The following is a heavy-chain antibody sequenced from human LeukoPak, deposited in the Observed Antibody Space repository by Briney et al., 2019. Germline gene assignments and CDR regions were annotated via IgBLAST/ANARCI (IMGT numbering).Heavy chain of an antibody. D-gene: IGHD3-22*01. CDR2: ISGSAYSI. V-gene: IGHV3-23*01. CDR1: GFTFSSYA. J-gene: IGHJ3*02. Sequence: SGGSLRLSCAASGFTFSSYAMTWVRQAPGKGLEWISAISGSAYSISYADSVKGRFTISRDNSKNTLYLQMNSLRAEDTAIYYCARNTSGFKLGDAFDIWGQGTMVTVPS. CDR3: ARNTSGFKLGDAFDI.